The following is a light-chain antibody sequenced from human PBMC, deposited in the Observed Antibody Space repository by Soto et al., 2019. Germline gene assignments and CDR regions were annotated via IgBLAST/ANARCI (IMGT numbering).Light chain of an antibody. CDR1: SSDVGGYNY. CDR3: SSYTSSNTYV. J-gene: IGLJ1*01. Sequence: TSSDVGGYNYVSWYQQHPGKVPQLMIYDVSNRPSGVSNRFSGSKSGNTASLTISGLQAEDEADYYCSSYTSSNTYVFGTGTKVTVL. V-gene: IGLV2-14*03. CDR2: DVS.